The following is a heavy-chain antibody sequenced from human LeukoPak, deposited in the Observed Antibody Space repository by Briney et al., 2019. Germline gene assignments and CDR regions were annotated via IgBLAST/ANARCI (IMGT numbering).Heavy chain of an antibody. J-gene: IGHJ6*04. CDR1: GFTFSSYA. CDR3: ARDGGGAAMVRGVIQYYYYYGMDV. V-gene: IGHV3-30*04. Sequence: GRSLRLSCAASGFTFSSYAMHWVRQAPGKGLEWVAVISYDGSNKYYADSVKGRFTISRDNSKNTLYLQMNSLRAKDTAVYYCARDGGGAAMVRGVIQYYYYYGMDVWGKGTTVTVSS. D-gene: IGHD3-10*01. CDR2: ISYDGSNK.